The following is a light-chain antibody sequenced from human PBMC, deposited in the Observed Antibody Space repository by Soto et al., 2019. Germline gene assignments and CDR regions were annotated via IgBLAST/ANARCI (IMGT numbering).Light chain of an antibody. CDR1: QSVSSN. CDR3: QQRSNWPLT. J-gene: IGKJ4*01. Sequence: EIVMTQSPATLSCSPLERATLSCRASQSVSSNLAWYQQKPGQAPRLLIYGVSTRATGVPARFSGSGSGTDFTLTISSLEPEDFAVYYCQQRSNWPLTFGGGTKVDIK. CDR2: GVS. V-gene: IGKV3-11*01.